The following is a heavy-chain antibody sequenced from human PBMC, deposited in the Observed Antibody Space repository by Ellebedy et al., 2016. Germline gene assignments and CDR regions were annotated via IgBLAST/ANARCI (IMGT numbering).Heavy chain of an antibody. J-gene: IGHJ5*02. CDR2: ISMSGNTT. V-gene: IGHV3-23*01. Sequence: GGSLRLSCAGSDFNFSASAMTWVRQTPGKGLEWISTISMSGNTTYYADSVKGRFTISRDNSKNTRYLQMNSLRAEDTAVYYCARGVGSGWFDPWGQGTLVTVSS. CDR3: ARGVGSGWFDP. D-gene: IGHD2-15*01. CDR1: DFNFSASA.